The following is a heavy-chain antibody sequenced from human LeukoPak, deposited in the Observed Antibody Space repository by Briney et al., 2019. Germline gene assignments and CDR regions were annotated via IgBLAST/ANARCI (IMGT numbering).Heavy chain of an antibody. D-gene: IGHD2-2*01. CDR3: ARDYSVPAAIGNWFDP. V-gene: IGHV4-61*02. J-gene: IGHJ5*02. CDR1: GGSISSGSYY. Sequence: SETLPLTCTVCGGSISSGSYYWSWLRQPAGKGLEWIGRIYTSGSNNYNPSLKTRVTISVDTSKNQLSLKLSSVTAADTAVYYCARDYSVPAAIGNWFDPWGQGTLVTVSS. CDR2: IYTSGSN.